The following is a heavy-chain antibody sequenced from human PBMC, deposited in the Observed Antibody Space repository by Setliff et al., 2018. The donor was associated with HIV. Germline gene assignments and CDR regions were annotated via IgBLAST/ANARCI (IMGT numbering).Heavy chain of an antibody. V-gene: IGHV4-39*01. CDR2: VYYSGST. J-gene: IGHJ3*02. Sequence: PLETLSLTCTVSGGSISSSSYYWGWIRQPPGKGLEWIGSVYYSGSTYYNSSLKRRVTISVDTSKNQFSLKLRSVTAADTAVYYCARRRTRDAFDIWGQGTMVTV. CDR3: ARRRTRDAFDI. D-gene: IGHD2-2*01. CDR1: GGSISSSSYY.